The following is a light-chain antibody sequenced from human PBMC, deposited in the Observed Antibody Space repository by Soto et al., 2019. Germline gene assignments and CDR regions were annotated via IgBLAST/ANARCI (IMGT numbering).Light chain of an antibody. CDR2: EVT. Sequence: QSVLTQPPSASGSPGQSVTISCTGTSSDVGGYDYASWYQQRPGKAPKLLIHEVTKRPSGVPDRFSGSKSGNTASLTVSGPQAEDEADYYCSSYAGRTLYVFGTGTKVTVL. CDR3: SSYAGRTLYV. CDR1: SSDVGGYDY. V-gene: IGLV2-8*01. J-gene: IGLJ1*01.